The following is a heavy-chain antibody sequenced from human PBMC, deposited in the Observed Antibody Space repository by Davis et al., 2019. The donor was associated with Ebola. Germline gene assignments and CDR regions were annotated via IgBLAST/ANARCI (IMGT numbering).Heavy chain of an antibody. Sequence: PGGSLRLSCVGSGFTFSSHAMNWVRQAPGKGPEWVANIKQDGSEKYYVDSVKGRFTISKDNTGNTLYLHMKALTAEDTALYYCAKNIVVVVAAYYGMDVWGQGTTVTVSS. V-gene: IGHV3-7*01. J-gene: IGHJ6*02. CDR3: AKNIVVVVAAYYGMDV. CDR1: GFTFSSHA. D-gene: IGHD2-15*01. CDR2: IKQDGSEK.